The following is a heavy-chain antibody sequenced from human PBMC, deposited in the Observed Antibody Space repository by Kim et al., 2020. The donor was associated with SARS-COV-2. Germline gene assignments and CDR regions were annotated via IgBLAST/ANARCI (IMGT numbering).Heavy chain of an antibody. D-gene: IGHD3-22*01. Sequence: ASVKVSCKASGYTFTSYYMHWVRQAPGQGLEWMGIINPSGGSTSYAQKFQGRVTMTRDTSTSTVYMELSSLRSEDTAVYYCARDPRWSYYYVSSGYHGLSFFDYWGQGTLVTVSS. CDR1: GYTFTSYY. V-gene: IGHV1-46*01. CDR2: INPSGGST. J-gene: IGHJ4*02. CDR3: ARDPRWSYYYVSSGYHGLSFFDY.